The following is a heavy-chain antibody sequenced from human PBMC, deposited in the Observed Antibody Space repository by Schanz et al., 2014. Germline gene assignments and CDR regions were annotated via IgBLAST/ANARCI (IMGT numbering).Heavy chain of an antibody. V-gene: IGHV3-53*01. CDR3: AKDHPSSGWPAFDV. CDR2: ITRQGTT. CDR1: GFTVSTNY. Sequence: VQLLESGGGLIQPGGSLRLSCAVSGFTVSTNYMSWVRQAPGRGLEWVSGITRQGTTYYADFVKGRFSISRDLSSNTLYLQMNSLRADDSAIYYCAKDHPSSGWPAFDVWGQGTQVTVSS. D-gene: IGHD6-19*01. J-gene: IGHJ4*02.